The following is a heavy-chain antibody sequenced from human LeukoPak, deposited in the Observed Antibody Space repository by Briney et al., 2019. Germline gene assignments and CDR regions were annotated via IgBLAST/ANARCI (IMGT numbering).Heavy chain of an antibody. V-gene: IGHV4-4*07. CDR1: GGSISSYY. CDR2: IYSSGST. J-gene: IGHJ4*02. D-gene: IGHD3-10*01. CDR3: ARDRGDYGSGSYLSY. Sequence: SETLSLTCSVSGGSISSYYWSWIRQPAGKGLEWIGRIYSSGSTNYNPSLKSRVTMSVDTSKNQFFLKLSSVTAADTAVYYRARDRGDYGSGSYLSYWGQGTLVTVSS.